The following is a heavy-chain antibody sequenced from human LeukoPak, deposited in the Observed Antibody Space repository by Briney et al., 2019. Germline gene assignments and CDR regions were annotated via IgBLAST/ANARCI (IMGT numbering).Heavy chain of an antibody. J-gene: IGHJ5*02. Sequence: GESLKISCKGSGYDFFGYWIAWVRQMPGKGLEWVGIIYPDDSNIKYSPAFQGQVTISADKSISTAYLQWSSLKASDTAMYYCAGINLGRGSRWFDPWGQGTLVTVSS. CDR3: AGINLGRGSRWFDP. V-gene: IGHV5-51*01. D-gene: IGHD7-27*01. CDR1: GYDFFGYW. CDR2: IYPDDSNI.